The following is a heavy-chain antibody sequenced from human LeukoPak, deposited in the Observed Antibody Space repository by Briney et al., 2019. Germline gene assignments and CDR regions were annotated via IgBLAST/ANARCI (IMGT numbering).Heavy chain of an antibody. CDR2: TYRSGGT. Sequence: PSETLSLTCAVSGGSINRGGYSWNWIRQPPGKGLEWIGYTYRSGGTHYNPSLKSRVTISVGTFKNQFSLKLNTVTAADTAVYYCARGGDYYDTSSSPDPFYFYGLNVWGQGTTVTVSS. V-gene: IGHV4-30-2*01. J-gene: IGHJ6*02. D-gene: IGHD3-22*01. CDR1: GGSINRGGYS. CDR3: ARGGDYYDTSSSPDPFYFYGLNV.